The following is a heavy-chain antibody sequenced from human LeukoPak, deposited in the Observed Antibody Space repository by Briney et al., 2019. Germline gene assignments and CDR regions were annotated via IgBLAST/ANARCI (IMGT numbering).Heavy chain of an antibody. Sequence: SQTLSLTCTVSDGSISRHYWSWIRQPPGKGLEWIGYIYYSGSTNYNPSLKSRVTISVDTSKNQFSLKLSSVTAADTAVYYCARSYFSIAAANEPWGQGTLVTVSS. CDR2: IYYSGST. J-gene: IGHJ5*02. CDR3: ARSYFSIAAANEP. CDR1: DGSISRHY. V-gene: IGHV4-59*11. D-gene: IGHD6-13*01.